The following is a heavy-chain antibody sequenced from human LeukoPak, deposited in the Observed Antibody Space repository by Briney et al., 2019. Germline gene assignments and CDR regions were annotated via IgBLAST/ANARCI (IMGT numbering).Heavy chain of an antibody. Sequence: PGGSLRLSCAASGFTFSSYDMHWVRQATGKGLEWVSAIGTAGDTYYPGSVKGRFTISRENAKNSLYLQMNSLGAGDTAVYYCARAVLISGYDSPYYDYWGQGTLVTVSS. V-gene: IGHV3-13*01. CDR2: IGTAGDT. CDR3: ARAVLISGYDSPYYDY. CDR1: GFTFSSYD. J-gene: IGHJ4*02. D-gene: IGHD5-12*01.